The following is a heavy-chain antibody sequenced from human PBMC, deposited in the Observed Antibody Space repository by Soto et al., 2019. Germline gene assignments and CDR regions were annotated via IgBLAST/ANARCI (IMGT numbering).Heavy chain of an antibody. V-gene: IGHV4-39*01. J-gene: IGHJ6*02. D-gene: IGHD3-10*01. CDR3: ARHELEEMVRGAITVYYGMDV. Sequence: SETLSLTCTVSGGSISSSSYYWGWIRQSPGKGLEWIGSIYYSGSTYYNPSLKSRVTISVDTSKNQFSLKLSSVTAADTAVYYCARHELEEMVRGAITVYYGMDVWGQGTTVTVSS. CDR1: GGSISSSSYY. CDR2: IYYSGST.